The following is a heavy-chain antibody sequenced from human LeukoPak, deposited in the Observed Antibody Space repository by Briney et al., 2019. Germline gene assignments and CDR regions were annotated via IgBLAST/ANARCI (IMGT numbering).Heavy chain of an antibody. CDR3: ARIPPDDYGSGSPRDYFDY. CDR2: IYPGDSDT. CDR1: GYSFTSYW. J-gene: IGHJ4*02. V-gene: IGHV5-51*01. Sequence: GETLKISCKGSGYSFTSYWIGWVRQMPGKGLEWMGIIYPGDSDTRYSPSFQGQATISADKSISTAYLQWSSLKASDTAMYYCARIPPDDYGSGSPRDYFDYWGQGTLVTVSS. D-gene: IGHD3-10*01.